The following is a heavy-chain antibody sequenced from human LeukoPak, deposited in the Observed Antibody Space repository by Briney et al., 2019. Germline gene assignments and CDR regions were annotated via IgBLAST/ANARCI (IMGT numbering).Heavy chain of an antibody. CDR2: ISSSSTYI. D-gene: IGHD5-12*01. J-gene: IGHJ3*02. Sequence: GGSLTLSCTVSGFTFSRSTMNWVRQAPGKGLEWVSSISSSSTYIYYADSVKGRFTISRDNAKKSLNLQMNSLTAEDTPVYYCATEPSDYETDVFDILGQGTMVTVSS. V-gene: IGHV3-21*01. CDR3: ATEPSDYETDVFDI. CDR1: GFTFSRST.